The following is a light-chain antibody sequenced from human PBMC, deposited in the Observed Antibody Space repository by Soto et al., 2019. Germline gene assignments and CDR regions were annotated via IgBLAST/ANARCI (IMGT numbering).Light chain of an antibody. CDR1: QNIGSN. CDR2: GAS. J-gene: IGKJ1*01. V-gene: IGKV3-20*01. Sequence: EVVMTQSPATLSASPGERVILSCRASQNIGSNLAWYQQRPGQAPSLLVYGASSRATGIPDKFSGSGSGTDFTLTISRLEPEDSAVYYCQQYGSSPRTFGQGTKVDIK. CDR3: QQYGSSPRT.